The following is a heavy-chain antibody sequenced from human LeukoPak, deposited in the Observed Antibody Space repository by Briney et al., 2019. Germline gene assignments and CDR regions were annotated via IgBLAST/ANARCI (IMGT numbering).Heavy chain of an antibody. J-gene: IGHJ4*02. CDR3: AKDRGGSPYYFDY. V-gene: IGHV3-23*01. Sequence: GGSLRLSCAGSGFTFSSYAMNWVRQAPGKGLEWVSAISGSGGSTYYADSVKGRFTISRDNSKNTLYLQMNSLRAEDTAVYYCAKDRGGSPYYFDYWGQGTLVTVSS. D-gene: IGHD2-15*01. CDR2: ISGSGGST. CDR1: GFTFSSYA.